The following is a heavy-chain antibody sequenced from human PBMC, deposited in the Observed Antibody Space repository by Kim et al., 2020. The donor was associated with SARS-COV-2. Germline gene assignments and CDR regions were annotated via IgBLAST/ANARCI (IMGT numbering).Heavy chain of an antibody. J-gene: IGHJ4*02. Sequence: NPSLKSRVTISVDTSKNQFSLKLSSVTAADTAVYYCASWIEQQLDYYFDYWGQGTLVTVSS. V-gene: IGHV4-34*01. D-gene: IGHD6-13*01. CDR3: ASWIEQQLDYYFDY.